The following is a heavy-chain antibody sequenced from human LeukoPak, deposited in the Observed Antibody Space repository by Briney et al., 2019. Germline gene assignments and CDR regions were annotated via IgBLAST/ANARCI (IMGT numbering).Heavy chain of an antibody. CDR3: ARHADIIAAAPFDY. CDR1: GGSISSYY. CDR2: IYYSGST. Sequence: SETLSLTCTVSGGSISSYYWSWIRQPPGKGLEWIGYIYYSGSTNYIPSLKSRVTISVDTSKNQFSLKLSSVTAADTAVYYCARHADIIAAAPFDYWGQGTLVTVSS. D-gene: IGHD6-13*01. J-gene: IGHJ4*02. V-gene: IGHV4-59*08.